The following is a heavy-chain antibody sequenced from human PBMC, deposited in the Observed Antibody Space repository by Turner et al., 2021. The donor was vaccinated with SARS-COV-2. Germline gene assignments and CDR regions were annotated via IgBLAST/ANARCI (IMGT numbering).Heavy chain of an antibody. J-gene: IGHJ4*02. CDR1: GFTFSNAW. Sequence: EVQLVESGGGLVKPGESLRLSCAASGFTFSNAWMSWVRQAPGKGLEWVGRIKTKTDGGKTDYAAPVKGRFTISRDDSKNTLYLQMNSLKTEDTAVYYCTTHSAPDYWGQGTLVTVSS. CDR3: TTHSAPDY. D-gene: IGHD6-13*01. CDR2: IKTKTDGGKT. V-gene: IGHV3-15*01.